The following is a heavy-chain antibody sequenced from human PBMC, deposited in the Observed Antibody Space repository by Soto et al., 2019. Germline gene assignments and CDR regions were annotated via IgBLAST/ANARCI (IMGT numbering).Heavy chain of an antibody. CDR3: AKDTYCSSTSWYTGLDLHNWVDP. Sequence: QVQLVQSGAEVKKPGSSVKVSCKASGGTFSSYAISWVRQAPGQGLEWMGGIIPIFGTANYAQRFQGRVTITADKSTSTAYMELSSLTAEDTAVYYCAKDTYCSSTSWYTGLDLHNWVDPWGQGSLVTVS. CDR1: GGTFSSYA. CDR2: IIPIFGTA. D-gene: IGHD2-2*02. V-gene: IGHV1-69*06. J-gene: IGHJ5*02.